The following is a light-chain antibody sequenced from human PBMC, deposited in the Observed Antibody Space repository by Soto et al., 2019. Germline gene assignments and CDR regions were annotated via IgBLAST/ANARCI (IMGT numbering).Light chain of an antibody. CDR3: LQDYNYPWT. CDR1: QGIGND. J-gene: IGKJ1*01. Sequence: AIQMTQSPSSLSASVGDRVTITCRASQGIGNDLGWYQEKPGKAPNLLIYAASNLQSGVPSRFGGSGSGTDFTLTISSLQPEDFATYYCLQDYNYPWTFGQGTKVEIK. CDR2: AAS. V-gene: IGKV1-6*01.